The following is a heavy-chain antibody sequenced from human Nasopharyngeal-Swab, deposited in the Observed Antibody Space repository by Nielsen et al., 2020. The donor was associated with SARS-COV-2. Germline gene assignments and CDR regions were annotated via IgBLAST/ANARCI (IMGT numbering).Heavy chain of an antibody. CDR2: ISSSGSIA. V-gene: IGHV3-48*04. D-gene: IGHD4-11*01. CDR3: ARESVSITTYIDH. Sequence: GESLKISCEASGFTFGSYTMNWVRQAPGKGLEWVSFISSSGSIAYYADSVKGRFTISRDNANNSLYLQMNSLRADDTAVYYCARESVSITTYIDHWGQGTLVTVSS. CDR1: GFTFGSYT. J-gene: IGHJ4*02.